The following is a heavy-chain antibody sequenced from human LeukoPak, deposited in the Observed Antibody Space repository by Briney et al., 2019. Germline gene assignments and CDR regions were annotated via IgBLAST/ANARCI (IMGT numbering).Heavy chain of an antibody. CDR1: GFTFSTYI. J-gene: IGHJ4*02. V-gene: IGHV3-21*01. CDR2: ISSSSSYI. CDR3: ARDRLSIPFDY. D-gene: IGHD2-21*01. Sequence: GGSLRLSCAASGFTFSTYIMNWVRQAPGKGLEWVSSISSSSSYIYYADSVKGRFTISRDNAENSLYLQMNSLRAEDTAVYYCARDRLSIPFDYWGQGTLVTVSS.